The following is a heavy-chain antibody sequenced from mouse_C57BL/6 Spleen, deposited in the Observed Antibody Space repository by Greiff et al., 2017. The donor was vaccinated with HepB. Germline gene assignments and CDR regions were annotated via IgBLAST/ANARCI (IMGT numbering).Heavy chain of an antibody. D-gene: IGHD1-1*01. Sequence: VQLQQPGAELVRPGTSVKLSCKASGYTFTSYWMHWVKQRPGQGLEWIGVIDPSDSYTNYNQKFKGKATLTVDTSSSTAYMQLSSLTSEDSAVYYCALITTVVGPYWYFDVWGTGTTVTVSS. CDR1: GYTFTSYW. CDR3: ALITTVVGPYWYFDV. CDR2: IDPSDSYT. J-gene: IGHJ1*03. V-gene: IGHV1-59*01.